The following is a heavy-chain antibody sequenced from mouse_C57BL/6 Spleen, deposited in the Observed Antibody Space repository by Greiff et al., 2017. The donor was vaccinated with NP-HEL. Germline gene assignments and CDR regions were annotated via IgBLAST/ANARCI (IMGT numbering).Heavy chain of an antibody. CDR3: ARNASYGSSSYYAMDY. CDR1: GYTFTEYT. CDR2: FYPGSGSI. V-gene: IGHV1-62-2*01. D-gene: IGHD1-1*01. J-gene: IGHJ4*01. Sequence: QVQLKQSGAELVKPGASVKLSCKASGYTFTEYTIHWVKQRSGQGLEWIGWFYPGSGSIKYNEKFKDKATLTADKSSSTVYMELIRLTSDDSAVYFCARNASYGSSSYYAMDYWGQGTSVTVSS.